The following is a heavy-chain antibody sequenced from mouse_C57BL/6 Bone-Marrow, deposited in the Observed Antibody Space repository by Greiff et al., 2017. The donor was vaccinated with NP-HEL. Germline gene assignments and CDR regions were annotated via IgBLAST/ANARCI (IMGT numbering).Heavy chain of an antibody. J-gene: IGHJ4*01. CDR3: VRNELRDVYAMDY. D-gene: IGHD2-4*01. Sequence: DVQLVESGGGLVQPKGSLKLSCAASGFTFNTYAMHWVRQAPGKGLEWVARRRSKSSNYATYYADSVKDRFTISRDDSQSMLYLQMNNLKTEDTAMYYCVRNELRDVYAMDYWGQGTSVTVSS. CDR1: GFTFNTYA. CDR2: RRSKSSNYAT. V-gene: IGHV10-3*01.